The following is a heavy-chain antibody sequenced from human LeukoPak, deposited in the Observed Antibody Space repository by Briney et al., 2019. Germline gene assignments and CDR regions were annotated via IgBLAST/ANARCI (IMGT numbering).Heavy chain of an antibody. CDR3: ARVEDHGIAVAGYFDY. CDR2: INSDGSST. J-gene: IGHJ4*02. D-gene: IGHD6-19*01. V-gene: IGHV3-74*01. CDR1: GFTFSSYW. Sequence: PGGSLRLSCAASGFTFSSYWMHWVRQAPGKGLVWVSRINSDGSSTSYADSVRGRFTISRDNAKNTLYLQMNSLRAEDTAVYYCARVEDHGIAVAGYFDYWGQGTLVTVSS.